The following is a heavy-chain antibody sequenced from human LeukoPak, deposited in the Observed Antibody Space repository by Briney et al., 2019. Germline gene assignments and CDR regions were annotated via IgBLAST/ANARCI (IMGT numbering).Heavy chain of an antibody. CDR2: LRGNDET. J-gene: IGHJ4*02. D-gene: IGHD3-10*01. CDR1: GISFRNYA. CDR3: ARASWVSDPDAVR. Sequence: GGSLRLSCVASGISFRNYAMSWVRQASARGPEWVSSLRGNDETFYADSVKGRFTLSRDGSRNTVFLQLNNLRVEDTAIYYCARASWVSDPDAVRWGQGTQVTVSS. V-gene: IGHV3-23*01.